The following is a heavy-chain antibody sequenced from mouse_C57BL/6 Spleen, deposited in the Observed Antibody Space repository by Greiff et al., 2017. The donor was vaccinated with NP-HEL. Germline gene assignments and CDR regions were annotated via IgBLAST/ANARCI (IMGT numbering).Heavy chain of an antibody. CDR2: IDPEDGET. Sequence: EVKLMESGAELVKPGASVKLSCTASGFNIKDYYMHWVKQRTEQGLEWIGRIDPEDGETKYAPKFQGKATITADTSSNTAYLQLSSLTSEDTAVYYCARTYYYGSSYEYYAMDYWGQGTSVTVSS. CDR3: ARTYYYGSSYEYYAMDY. J-gene: IGHJ4*01. CDR1: GFNIKDYY. D-gene: IGHD1-1*01. V-gene: IGHV14-2*01.